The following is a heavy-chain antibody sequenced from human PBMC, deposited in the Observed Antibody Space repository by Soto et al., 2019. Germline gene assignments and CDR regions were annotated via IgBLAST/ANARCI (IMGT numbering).Heavy chain of an antibody. CDR2: IYYSGST. V-gene: IGHV4-59*08. D-gene: IGHD3-9*01. J-gene: IGHJ2*01. CDR3: ARHVPYYDILTGYENNWYFDL. Sequence: SETLSLTCTVSGGSISSYYWSWIRQPPGKGLEWIGYIYYSGSTNYSPSLKSRVTISVDTSKNQFSLKLSSVTAADTAVYYCARHVPYYDILTGYENNWYFDLWGRGTLVTVSS. CDR1: GGSISSYY.